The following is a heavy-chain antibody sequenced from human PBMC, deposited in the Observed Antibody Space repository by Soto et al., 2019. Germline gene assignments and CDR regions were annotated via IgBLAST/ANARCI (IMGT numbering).Heavy chain of an antibody. D-gene: IGHD6-19*01. CDR2: IIPVLGAA. CDR1: GGTFDNYA. CDR3: ARVAPWLVYYFDY. J-gene: IGHJ4*02. V-gene: IGHV1-69*01. Sequence: QVQLVQSGAEVRKPVSSVQVSCKASGGTFDNYAIVWVRQAPGQGLEWVGGIIPVLGAANYAQKFQDKVTITADASTSTAYMGLSSLTSEDTAVYYCARVAPWLVYYFDYWGQGTLVTVSS.